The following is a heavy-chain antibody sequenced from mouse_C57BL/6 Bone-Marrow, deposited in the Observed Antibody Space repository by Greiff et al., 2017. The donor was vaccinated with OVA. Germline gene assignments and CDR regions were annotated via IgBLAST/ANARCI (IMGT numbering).Heavy chain of an antibody. J-gene: IGHJ1*03. CDR1: GYTFTEYT. D-gene: IGHD2-1*01. CDR3: ARHEEIYYGNFYWYFDV. CDR2: FYPGSGSI. Sequence: QVQLQQSGAELVKPGASVKLSCKASGYTFTEYTIHWVKQRSGQGLEWIGWFYPGSGSIKYNEKFKDKATLTADKSSSTVYMELSRLTSEDSAVYFCARHEEIYYGNFYWYFDVWGTGTTVTVSS. V-gene: IGHV1-62-2*01.